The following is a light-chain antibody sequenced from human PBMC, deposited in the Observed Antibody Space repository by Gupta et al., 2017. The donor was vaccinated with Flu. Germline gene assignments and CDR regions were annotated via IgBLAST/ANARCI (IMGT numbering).Light chain of an antibody. V-gene: IGKV1-12*01. CDR2: AAS. J-gene: IGKJ3*01. CDR3: QHSNSFPPV. CDR1: QGISNW. Sequence: DIQMTKSPSSVSASVGDRVTITCRASQGISNWLAWYQQKPGEAPRLLIYAASSLQSGVPSRFSGSGSGTDFTLVISSLQPEDFATYYCQHSNSFPPVFGPGTKVDIK.